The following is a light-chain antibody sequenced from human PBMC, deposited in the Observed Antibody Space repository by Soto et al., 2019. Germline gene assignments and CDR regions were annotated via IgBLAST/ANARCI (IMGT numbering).Light chain of an antibody. J-gene: IGKJ1*01. V-gene: IGKV3-15*01. CDR2: GAS. CDR3: QQYNKWPQWA. CDR1: QSVGSK. Sequence: EIVMTQSPATLSVSPGEGATLSCRASQSVGSKVAWYQQKPGQPPRLLIYGASTRATGIPARFSGSGSGTEFTLTISRLQSEDFAIYYCQQYNKWPQWAFGQGTKVEMK.